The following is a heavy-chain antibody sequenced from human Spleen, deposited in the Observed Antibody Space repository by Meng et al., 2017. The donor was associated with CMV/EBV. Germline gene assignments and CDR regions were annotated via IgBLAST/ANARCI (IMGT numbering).Heavy chain of an antibody. CDR3: ARGRLYSTAGFDL. V-gene: IGHV4-59*01. CDR2: IYYSGST. D-gene: IGHD2-8*01. CDR1: GGSISSYY. Sequence: VEQQASGPGLLKPSETLSLTCTVSGGSISSYYWSWIRQPPGKGLEWIGYIYYSGSTNYNPSLKSRVTISVDTSKNQFSLKLSSVTAADTAVYYCARGRLYSTAGFDLWGRGTLVTVSS. J-gene: IGHJ2*01.